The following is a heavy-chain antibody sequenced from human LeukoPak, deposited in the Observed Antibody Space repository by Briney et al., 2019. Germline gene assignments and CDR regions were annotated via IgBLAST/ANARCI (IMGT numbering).Heavy chain of an antibody. D-gene: IGHD5-12*01. CDR2: IYPSDSDT. CDR3: ARLGYDFCMDV. V-gene: IGHV5-51*01. Sequence: GESLKISCYASGYSFTNYWVAWVRQMPGKGLEWMGIIYPSDSDTRYSPSFQGQVTISADKSISTAYLQWSSLKASDTAMYYCARLGYDFCMDVWGQGTTVTVSS. J-gene: IGHJ6*02. CDR1: GYSFTNYW.